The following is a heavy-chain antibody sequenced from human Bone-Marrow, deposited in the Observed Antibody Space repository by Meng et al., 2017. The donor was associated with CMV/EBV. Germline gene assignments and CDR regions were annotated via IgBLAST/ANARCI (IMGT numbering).Heavy chain of an antibody. V-gene: IGHV3-74*01. CDR2: INTDGMST. CDR1: GFTFSSYY. Sequence: GESLKISCAASGFTFSSYYMHWVRQPPGKGLVWVSRINTDGMSTTYADSVKGRFTISRDNAKNTLYLQMNSLRAEDTAVYYCARVRDYGKDVWGQGTRVTVSS. J-gene: IGHJ6*02. CDR3: ARVRDYGKDV.